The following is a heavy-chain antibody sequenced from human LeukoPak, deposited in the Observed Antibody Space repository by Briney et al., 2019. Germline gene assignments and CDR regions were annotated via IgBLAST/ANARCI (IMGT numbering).Heavy chain of an antibody. V-gene: IGHV4-34*01. J-gene: IGHJ5*02. CDR2: INHSGST. Sequence: PSETLSLTCAVYGGSFSGYYWSWIRQPPGKGPEWIGEINHSGSTNYNPSLKSRVTISVDTSKNQFSLKLSSVTAADTAVYYCARSRPGGSWWFDPWGQGTLVTVSS. D-gene: IGHD3-10*01. CDR3: ARSRPGGSWWFDP. CDR1: GGSFSGYY.